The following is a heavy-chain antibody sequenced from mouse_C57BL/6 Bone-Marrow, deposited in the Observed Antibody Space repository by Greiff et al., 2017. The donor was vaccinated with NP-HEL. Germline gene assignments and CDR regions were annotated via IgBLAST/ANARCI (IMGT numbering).Heavy chain of an antibody. J-gene: IGHJ3*01. Sequence: QVQLKESGAELAKPGASVKLSCKASGYTFTSYWMHWVKQRPGQGLEWIGYINPSSGYTKYNQKFKDKATLTADRSSSTAYMQLSSLTYEDSAVYYCARWEYDYPWFAYWGQGTLVTVSA. CDR2: INPSSGYT. D-gene: IGHD2-4*01. CDR1: GYTFTSYW. CDR3: ARWEYDYPWFAY. V-gene: IGHV1-7*01.